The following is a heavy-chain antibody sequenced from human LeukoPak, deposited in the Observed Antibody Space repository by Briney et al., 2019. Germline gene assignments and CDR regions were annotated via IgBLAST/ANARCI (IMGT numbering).Heavy chain of an antibody. J-gene: IGHJ4*02. CDR3: ARSEVIAAQYFDY. CDR2: INHSGST. V-gene: IGHV4-34*01. CDR1: GGSFSGYY. D-gene: IGHD2-15*01. Sequence: SETLSLTCAVYGGSFSGYYWSWIRQPPGKGLEWIGEINHSGSTYYNPSLKSRVTISVDRPKNQFSLKLSSVTAVDTAVYYCARSEVIAAQYFDYWGQGTLVTVSS.